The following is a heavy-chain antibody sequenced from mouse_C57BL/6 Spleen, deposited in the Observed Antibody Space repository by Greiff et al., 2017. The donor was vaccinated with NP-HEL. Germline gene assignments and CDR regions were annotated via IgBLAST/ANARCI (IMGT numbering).Heavy chain of an antibody. J-gene: IGHJ4*01. V-gene: IGHV5-17*01. CDR3: ARLRRGAMDY. D-gene: IGHD2-4*01. CDR2: ISSGSSTI. Sequence: DVKLVESGGGLVKPGGSLKLSCAASGFTFSDYGMHWVRQAPEKGLEWVAYISSGSSTIYYADTVKGRFTISRDNAKNTLFLQMTSLRSEDTAMYYCARLRRGAMDYWGQGTSVTVSS. CDR1: GFTFSDYG.